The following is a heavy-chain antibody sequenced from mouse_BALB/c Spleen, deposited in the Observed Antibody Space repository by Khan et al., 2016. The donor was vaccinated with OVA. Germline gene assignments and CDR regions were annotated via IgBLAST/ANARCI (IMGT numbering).Heavy chain of an antibody. V-gene: IGHV1-77*01. D-gene: IGHD1-2*01. CDR3: ARRNYFGYTFAY. CDR1: GYTFTDYY. Sequence: QVQLQQSGAELARPGASGKLSCKASGYTFTDYYINWVKQRTGQGLEGIGEISPGSGDTYYNEKFKGKATLTAYKSSTTAYMQLSSLTSEASAVYFCARRNYFGYTFAYWGQGTLVTVSA. CDR2: ISPGSGDT. J-gene: IGHJ3*01.